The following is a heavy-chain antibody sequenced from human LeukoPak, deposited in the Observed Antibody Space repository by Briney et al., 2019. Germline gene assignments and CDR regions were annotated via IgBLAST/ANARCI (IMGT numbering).Heavy chain of an antibody. CDR3: ARVAVRGVKVDY. V-gene: IGHV3-23*01. CDR2: ISGSGDST. J-gene: IGHJ4*02. CDR1: GFTLTSYA. D-gene: IGHD3-10*01. Sequence: LPGGSLRLSCAASGFTLTSYAMSWVRQAPGKGLEWVSAISGSGDSTYYADSVKGRFTISRDNSKNTLYLQMNSLRAEDTAVYYCARVAVRGVKVDYWGQGTLVTVSS.